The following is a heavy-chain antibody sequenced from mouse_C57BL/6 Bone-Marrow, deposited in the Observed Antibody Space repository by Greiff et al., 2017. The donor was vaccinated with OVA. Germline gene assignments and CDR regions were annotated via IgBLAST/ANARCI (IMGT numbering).Heavy chain of an antibody. Sequence: EVKLVESGEGLVKPGGSLKLSCAASGFTFSSYAMSWVRQTPEKSLEWVAYISSGGDYIYYADTVKGRFTISRDNARNTLYLQMSSLKSEDTAMYYCTREGDYDVGWYVDVWGTGTTVTVSS. J-gene: IGHJ1*03. V-gene: IGHV5-9-1*02. D-gene: IGHD2-4*01. CDR2: ISSGGDYI. CDR3: TREGDYDVGWYVDV. CDR1: GFTFSSYA.